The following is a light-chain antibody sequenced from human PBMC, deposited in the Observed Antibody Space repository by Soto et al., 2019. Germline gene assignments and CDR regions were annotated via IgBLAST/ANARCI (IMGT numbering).Light chain of an antibody. J-gene: IGKJ5*01. V-gene: IGKV3-11*01. CDR2: DAS. CDR3: QQGGNWPLT. CDR1: QSVSSH. Sequence: EIVLTQSPATLSLSPGEGATFSCRASQSVSSHLAWYQQKRGQAPRLLIYDASSRASGIPARFSGSGSGTDFTLTISYLEPEDFAVYYCQQGGNWPLTFGQGTRLEI.